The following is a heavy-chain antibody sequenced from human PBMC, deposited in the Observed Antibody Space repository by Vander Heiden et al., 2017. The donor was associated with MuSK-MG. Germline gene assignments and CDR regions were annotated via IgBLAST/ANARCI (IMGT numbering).Heavy chain of an antibody. CDR2: LWYDGSNK. V-gene: IGHV3-33*06. CDR1: GFTFSSYG. D-gene: IGHD3-22*01. Sequence: QVQLLEAGGGVVQPGRSLRLSCAASGFTFSSYGMHWVRQAPGKGLEWVAVLWYDGSNKYYADSVKGRFTISRDNSKNTLYLQMNSLRAEDTAVYYCAKAPPYYDSSGCDYWGQGTLVTVSS. CDR3: AKAPPYYDSSGCDY. J-gene: IGHJ4*02.